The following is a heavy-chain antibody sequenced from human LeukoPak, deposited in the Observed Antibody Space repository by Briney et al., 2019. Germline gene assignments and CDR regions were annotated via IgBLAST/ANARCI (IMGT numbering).Heavy chain of an antibody. CDR2: INHSGST. Sequence: SETLSLTCAVYGGSFSGYYWSWIRQPPGKGLEWIGEINHSGSTNYNPSLKSRVTISVDTSKNQFSLKLSSVTAADTAVYYCARGDLWDGSGSCGTWYFDLWGRGTLVTVSS. CDR3: ARGDLWDGSGSCGTWYFDL. J-gene: IGHJ2*01. V-gene: IGHV4-34*01. CDR1: GGSFSGYY. D-gene: IGHD3-10*01.